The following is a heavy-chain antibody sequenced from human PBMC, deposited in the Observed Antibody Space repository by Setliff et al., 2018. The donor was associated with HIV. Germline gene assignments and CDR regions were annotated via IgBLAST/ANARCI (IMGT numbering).Heavy chain of an antibody. CDR2: INHSGRT. Sequence: SETLSLTCTVSGGSISSSSYYWGWIRQPPGKGLEWIGEINHSGRTDYNPSLKSRVTISVDTSKNQFSLKLTSVTAADTAVYYCARSKYSWFDPWGQGTLVTVSS. D-gene: IGHD4-4*01. CDR1: GGSISSSSYY. V-gene: IGHV4-39*01. J-gene: IGHJ5*02. CDR3: ARSKYSWFDP.